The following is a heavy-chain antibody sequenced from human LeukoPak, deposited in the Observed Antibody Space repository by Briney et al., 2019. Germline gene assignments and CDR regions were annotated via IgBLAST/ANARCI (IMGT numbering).Heavy chain of an antibody. CDR2: ISGSGGST. J-gene: IGHJ4*02. D-gene: IGHD3-10*01. V-gene: IGHV3-23*01. CDR3: ATLEEGFGELLPPFDY. Sequence: PGGSLRLSCAASGFTFSSYGMSWVRQAPGKGLEWVSAISGSGGSTYYADSVKGRFTISRDNSKNTLYLQMNSLRAEDTAVYYCATLEEGFGELLPPFDYWGQGTLVTVSS. CDR1: GFTFSSYG.